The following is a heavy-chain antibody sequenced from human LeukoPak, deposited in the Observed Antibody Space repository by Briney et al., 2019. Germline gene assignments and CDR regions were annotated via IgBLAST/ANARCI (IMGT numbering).Heavy chain of an antibody. CDR2: ISGSGGST. CDR3: VREIPTYYYDSSGYYPIH. D-gene: IGHD3-22*01. J-gene: IGHJ4*02. V-gene: IGHV3-23*01. CDR1: GFTFSSYG. Sequence: GGTLRLSCAASGFTFSSYGMSWVRQAPGKGLEWVSAISGSGGSTYYADSVKGRFTISRDNSKNTLYLQMNGLRAEDTAVYYCVREIPTYYYDSSGYYPIHWGQGTLVTVSS.